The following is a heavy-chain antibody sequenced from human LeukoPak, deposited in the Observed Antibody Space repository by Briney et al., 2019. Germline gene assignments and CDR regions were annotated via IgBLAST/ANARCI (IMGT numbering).Heavy chain of an antibody. CDR1: GGSISSSSYY. V-gene: IGHV4-39*01. Sequence: PSENLSLNCTVSGGSISSSSYYWGWIRQPPGKGLEWIGSIYYSGSTYYNPSLKSRVTISVETSKNQLYLKLRSVTAPSAAVIFGGGRVVVPASVGAFDIWGQGTMVTVSS. J-gene: IGHJ3*02. CDR2: IYYSGST. D-gene: IGHD2-2*01. CDR3: GGRVVVPASVGAFDI.